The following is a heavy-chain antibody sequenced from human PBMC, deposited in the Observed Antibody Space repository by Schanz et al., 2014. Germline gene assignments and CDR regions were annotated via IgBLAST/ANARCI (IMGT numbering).Heavy chain of an antibody. Sequence: EVQLVESGGGLVKPGGSLRLSCAASGFTFSDHYMDWVRQAPGKGLEWVSTLSGSGAGTFYADSVKGRFTISRDNSKNTLFLQMSSLRAEDTAVYYCARDGDFDYWGQGTLVTVSS. CDR1: GFTFSDHY. CDR2: LSGSGAGT. CDR3: ARDGDFDY. J-gene: IGHJ4*02. V-gene: IGHV3-23*04.